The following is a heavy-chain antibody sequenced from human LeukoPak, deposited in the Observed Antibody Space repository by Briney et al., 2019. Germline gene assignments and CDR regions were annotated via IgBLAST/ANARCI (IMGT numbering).Heavy chain of an antibody. D-gene: IGHD3-3*01. CDR2: ISGSSGNT. V-gene: IGHV3-23*01. Sequence: GGSLRLSCAASGFTFSNYAMNWVRQAPGKGLEWVSAISGSSGNTYYADSVKGRFTISRDNSKNTLYLQMNSLRAEDTAAYYCAKEGNYDFWSGDNWFDPWGQGTLVTVSS. J-gene: IGHJ5*02. CDR1: GFTFSNYA. CDR3: AKEGNYDFWSGDNWFDP.